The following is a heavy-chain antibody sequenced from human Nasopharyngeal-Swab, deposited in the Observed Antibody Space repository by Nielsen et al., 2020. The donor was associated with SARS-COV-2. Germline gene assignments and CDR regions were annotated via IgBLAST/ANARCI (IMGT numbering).Heavy chain of an antibody. D-gene: IGHD2-15*01. CDR2: INTDARDT. Sequence: GESLKISCVASGITLSNSWMHWVRQGPGKGLVWVSRINTDARDTTYADSVKGRFTISRDNAKNTLYLQMDSLRVEDTAVYYCAREEAWSKTFDRWGQGTLVTVSP. J-gene: IGHJ5*02. CDR3: AREEAWSKTFDR. CDR1: GITLSNSW. V-gene: IGHV3-74*01.